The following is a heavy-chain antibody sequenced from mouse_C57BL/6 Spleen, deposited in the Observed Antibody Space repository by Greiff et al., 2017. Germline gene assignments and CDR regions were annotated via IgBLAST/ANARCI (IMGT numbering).Heavy chain of an antibody. CDR2: INPSSGYT. CDR1: GYTFTSYT. CDR3: ASYYDYDGVFDY. Sequence: VQLQQSGAELARPGASVKMSCKASGYTFTSYTMHWVKQRPGQGLEWIGYINPSSGYTKYNQKFKDKATLTADKSSSTAYMQLSSLTSEDSAVYYCASYYDYDGVFDYWGQGTTLTVSS. J-gene: IGHJ2*01. D-gene: IGHD2-4*01. V-gene: IGHV1-4*01.